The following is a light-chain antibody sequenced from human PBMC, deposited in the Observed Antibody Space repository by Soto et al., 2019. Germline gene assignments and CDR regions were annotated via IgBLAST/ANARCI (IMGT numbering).Light chain of an antibody. V-gene: IGKV3-15*01. Sequence: EVLMTQSPATLSVSPGDRVTLSCRASLSFSSDLAWYQQKPGQAPTLLIYGASIRVTGVPARFSGSGSGTDFPLTIDSLQSEDVADYYCQQYFRWPPWTFGQGTKVEI. CDR3: QQYFRWPPWT. J-gene: IGKJ1*01. CDR1: LSFSSD. CDR2: GAS.